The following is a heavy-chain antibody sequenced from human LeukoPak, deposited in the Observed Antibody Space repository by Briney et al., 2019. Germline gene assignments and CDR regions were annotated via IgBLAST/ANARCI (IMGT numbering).Heavy chain of an antibody. CDR1: GGSISSYY. CDR3: ASQLSYCSSTSCYAEYFQH. D-gene: IGHD2-2*01. Sequence: ASETLSLTCTVSGGSISSYYWSWIRQPPGKGLEWIGYIYYSGSTNYNPSLKSRVTISVDTSKNQFSLKLSSVTAADTAVYYRASQLSYCSSTSCYAEYFQHWGQGTLVTVSS. J-gene: IGHJ1*01. V-gene: IGHV4-59*08. CDR2: IYYSGST.